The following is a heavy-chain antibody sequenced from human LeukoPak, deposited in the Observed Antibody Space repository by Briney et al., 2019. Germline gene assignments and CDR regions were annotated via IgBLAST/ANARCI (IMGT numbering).Heavy chain of an antibody. CDR2: ISGTSSLI. V-gene: IGHV3-48*02. J-gene: IGHJ4*02. D-gene: IGHD3-3*01. CDR1: GFTFNKAW. CDR3: VRDQFFSFDY. Sequence: SGGSLRLSCAASGFTFNKAWMNWVRQAPGKGLEWVSYISGTSSLIYYADSVKGRFTISRDNAKNSLYLQMNSLRDEDTAVYYCVRDQFFSFDYWGQGTLVTVSS.